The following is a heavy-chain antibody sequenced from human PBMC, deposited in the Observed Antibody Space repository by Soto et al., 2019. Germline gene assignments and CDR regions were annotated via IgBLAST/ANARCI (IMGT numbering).Heavy chain of an antibody. D-gene: IGHD3-16*01. CDR2: ISSSSSFI. Sequence: GVSLRLSFAAPGFTFSSYGMNWVRQAPGKGLEWVSSISSSSSFIYYADSVKGRFTISRDNARNSLYLQMNSLRAEDTAVYYCARDRFPEDFDYWGLGTLVTVSS. CDR3: ARDRFPEDFDY. J-gene: IGHJ4*02. V-gene: IGHV3-21*01. CDR1: GFTFSSYG.